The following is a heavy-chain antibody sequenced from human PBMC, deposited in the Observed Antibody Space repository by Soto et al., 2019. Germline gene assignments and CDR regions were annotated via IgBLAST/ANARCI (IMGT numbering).Heavy chain of an antibody. CDR1: GFTFSSHW. J-gene: IGHJ4*02. CDR2: IKHDGSET. CDR3: ARDDYNCARDY. Sequence: EVQLVESGGGLVQPGGSLRLSCAASGFTFSSHWMSWVRQAPGKGLEWVANIKHDGSETYYVDSVKGRFTLSRDNAKNSLYLQMHSLRAEDTAVYYCARDDYNCARDYWGQGTLVTVSS. V-gene: IGHV3-7*01. D-gene: IGHD4-4*01.